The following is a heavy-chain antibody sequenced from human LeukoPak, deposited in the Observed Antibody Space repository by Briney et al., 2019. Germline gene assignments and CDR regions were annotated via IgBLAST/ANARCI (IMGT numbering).Heavy chain of an antibody. CDR2: INTNTGSP. J-gene: IGHJ6*03. Sequence: ASVKVSCKASGYTFGIYAMNWVRQAPGQGLEWMGRINTNTGSPTYAQGFTGRFVFSLDTSVSTAYLQISSLKAEDTAVYYCARSYSSSWYDEYYYYYYMDVWGKGTTVTVSS. CDR1: GYTFGIYA. V-gene: IGHV7-4-1*02. CDR3: ARSYSSSWYDEYYYYYYMDV. D-gene: IGHD6-13*01.